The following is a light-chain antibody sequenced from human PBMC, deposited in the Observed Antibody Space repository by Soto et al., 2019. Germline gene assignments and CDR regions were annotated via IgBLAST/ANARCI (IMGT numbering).Light chain of an antibody. J-gene: IGKJ1*01. CDR2: GAS. CDR1: QSVSSN. CDR3: QQYNSWPRT. Sequence: EIVMSQSPATLSVSPGERATLACRASQSVSSNLAWYQQKPGQAPRLLIYGASTRATGIPARFSGSGSGTDFTLTISSLQSEDFAVYYCQQYNSWPRTFGQGTKVDI. V-gene: IGKV3-15*01.